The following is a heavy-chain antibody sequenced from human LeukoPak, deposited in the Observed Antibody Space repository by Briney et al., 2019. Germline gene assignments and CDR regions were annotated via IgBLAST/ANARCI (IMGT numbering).Heavy chain of an antibody. CDR1: GASISGYY. CDR3: ASDPSLFSGYFDY. J-gene: IGHJ4*02. CDR2: IYTSGTT. D-gene: IGHD3-22*01. Sequence: SETLSLTCTVSGASISGYYWSWIRQPAGKGLEWIGRIYTSGTTNYNPSLQSRVAMSVDTSKNQISLMLTSVTAADTAGYYCASDPSLFSGYFDYWGRGTLVTVSS. V-gene: IGHV4-4*07.